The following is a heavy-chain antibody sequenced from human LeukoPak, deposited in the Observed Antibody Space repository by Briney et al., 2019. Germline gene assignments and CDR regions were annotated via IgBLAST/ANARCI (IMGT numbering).Heavy chain of an antibody. J-gene: IGHJ4*02. CDR3: AKDLTMVRGVMDY. V-gene: IGHV3-9*01. D-gene: IGHD3-10*01. CDR2: ISWNSGSI. Sequence: GRSLRLSRAASGFTFDDYAMHWVRQAPGKGLEWVSGISWNSGSIGYADSVKGRFTISRDNAKNSLYLQMNSLRAEDTALYYCAKDLTMVRGVMDYWGQGTLVTVSS. CDR1: GFTFDDYA.